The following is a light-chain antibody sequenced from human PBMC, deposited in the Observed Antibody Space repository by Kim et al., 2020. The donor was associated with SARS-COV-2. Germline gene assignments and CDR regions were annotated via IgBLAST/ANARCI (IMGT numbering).Light chain of an antibody. CDR2: DVN. CDR1: SSNIGNYNY. J-gene: IGLJ3*02. V-gene: IGLV2-14*01. Sequence: QSALTQPASVSGSPGQSITISCSGTSSNIGNYNYVSWYQQHPGKAPKLLIYDVNKRPSGVSNRFSGSKFGNTASLTISGLQAEDEADFYCSSYTSSSTWVFGGGTRLTVL. CDR3: SSYTSSSTWV.